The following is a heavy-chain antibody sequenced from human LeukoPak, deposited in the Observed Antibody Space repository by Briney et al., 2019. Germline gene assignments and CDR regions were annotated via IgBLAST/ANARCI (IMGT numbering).Heavy chain of an antibody. CDR1: GFTFSRYA. D-gene: IGHD3-22*01. CDR2: SSGSGGST. V-gene: IGHV3-23*01. J-gene: IGHJ4*02. CDR3: AEEGNRRRYYYDSSGYYYFDY. Sequence: GGSLRLSCAASGFTFSRYAMSWVRQAPGEGLEWVSASSGSGGSTYYADSVKGRFTISRDNSKNKLYLQMNSLRAEDTAVYYCAEEGNRRRYYYDSSGYYYFDYGGQGTLVTVSS.